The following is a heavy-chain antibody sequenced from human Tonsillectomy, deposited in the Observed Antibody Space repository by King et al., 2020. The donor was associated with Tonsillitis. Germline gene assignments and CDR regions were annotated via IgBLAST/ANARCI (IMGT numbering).Heavy chain of an antibody. CDR3: AKEALGYFDL. CDR1: GFTFSSYA. CDR2: ITIGGGAT. J-gene: IGHJ2*01. V-gene: IGHV3-23*04. Sequence: VQLVESGGGLVQPGGSLRLSCAASGFTFSSYAMSWVRQAPGKGLEWVSAITIGGGATPYPDSVRGRFTIPRDNSKNTLHLQMNSLRAEETAVYYCAKEALGYFDLWGRGTPVTVSS.